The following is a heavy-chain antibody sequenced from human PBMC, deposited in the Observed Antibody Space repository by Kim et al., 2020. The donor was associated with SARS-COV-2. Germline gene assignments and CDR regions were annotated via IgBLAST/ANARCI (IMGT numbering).Heavy chain of an antibody. CDR2: IKQDVSEK. D-gene: IGHD6-13*01. CDR1: GFTFSSYW. J-gene: IGHJ6*02. CDR3: ARAGDSSSWYFSYYYGMDV. Sequence: GGSLRLSCAASGFTFSSYWMSWVRQAPGKGLEWVANIKQDVSEKYYVDSVKGRFTISRDNAKNSLYLQMNSLRAEDTAVYYCARAGDSSSWYFSYYYGMDVWGQGTTVTVSS. V-gene: IGHV3-7*03.